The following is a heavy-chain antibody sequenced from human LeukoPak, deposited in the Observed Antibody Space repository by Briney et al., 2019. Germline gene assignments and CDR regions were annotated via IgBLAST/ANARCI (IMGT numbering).Heavy chain of an antibody. V-gene: IGHV3-15*07. CDR1: GLTVTNAW. D-gene: IGHD5-18*01. CDR2: IASKTDGGAT. CDR3: TTEVYVDTAMVIRFDY. Sequence: GGSLRLSCSASGLTVTNAWMNWVRQAPGEGLDWVGRIASKTDGGATDYAAPVKGRFTISRDDSKNTLNLQMNSLKTEDTAVYYCTTEVYVDTAMVIRFDYWGQGTLVTVSS. J-gene: IGHJ4*02.